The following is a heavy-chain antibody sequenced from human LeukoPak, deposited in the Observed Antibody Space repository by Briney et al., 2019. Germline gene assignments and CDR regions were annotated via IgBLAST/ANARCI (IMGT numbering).Heavy chain of an antibody. Sequence: ASVKVSCKASGYTFTSYDINWVRQATGQGLEWMGWMNPNNGNTGYAQKFQGRVTMTRNTSISTAYMELSSLRSEDTAVYYCARVREYSSSWYMNYYYYYGMDVWGQGTTVTVSS. J-gene: IGHJ6*02. D-gene: IGHD6-13*01. CDR1: GYTFTSYD. CDR3: ARVREYSSSWYMNYYYYYGMDV. V-gene: IGHV1-8*01. CDR2: MNPNNGNT.